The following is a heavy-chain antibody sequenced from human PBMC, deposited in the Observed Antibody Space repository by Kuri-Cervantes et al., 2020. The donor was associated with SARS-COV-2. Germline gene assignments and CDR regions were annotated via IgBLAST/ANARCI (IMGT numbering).Heavy chain of an antibody. J-gene: IGHJ6*03. D-gene: IGHD3-16*01. CDR1: GGSISSHY. CDR2: IYYSGST. Sequence: SETLSLTCTVSGGSISSHYWSWIRQPPGKGLEWIGYIYYSGSTNYNPSLKSRVTISVDTSKNQFSLKLSSVTAVDTAVYYCARDRGGHMDVWGKGTTVTVSS. CDR3: ARDRGGHMDV. V-gene: IGHV4-59*11.